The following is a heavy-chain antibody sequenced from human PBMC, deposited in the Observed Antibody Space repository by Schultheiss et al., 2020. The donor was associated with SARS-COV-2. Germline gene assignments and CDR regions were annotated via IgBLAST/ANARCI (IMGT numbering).Heavy chain of an antibody. J-gene: IGHJ3*02. V-gene: IGHV4-30-4*01. CDR1: GGSISSGDYY. Sequence: SETLSLTCTVSGGSISSGDYYWSWIRQPPGKGLEWIGEISASGTTRYNPSLKSRVTISVDTSKNQFSLKLSSVTAADTAVYYCARAQGGSDDAFDIWGQGTMVTVSS. D-gene: IGHD3-16*01. CDR2: ISASGTT. CDR3: ARAQGGSDDAFDI.